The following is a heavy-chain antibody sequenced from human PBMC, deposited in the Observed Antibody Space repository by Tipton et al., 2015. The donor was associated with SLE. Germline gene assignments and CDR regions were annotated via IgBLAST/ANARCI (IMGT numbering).Heavy chain of an antibody. J-gene: IGHJ2*01. CDR3: AKPAGSGWYKIYGYCDL. CDR2: ISGSGGST. CDR1: GFTFINYA. V-gene: IGHV3-23*01. Sequence: SLRLSCAASGFTFINYAMSWVRQAPGKGLEWVSAISGSGGSTNYADSVKGRLTISRDNSKNTLYLQMNSLRAEDTAVYYCAKPAGSGWYKIYGYCDLSVLGTLVTVSS. D-gene: IGHD6-19*01.